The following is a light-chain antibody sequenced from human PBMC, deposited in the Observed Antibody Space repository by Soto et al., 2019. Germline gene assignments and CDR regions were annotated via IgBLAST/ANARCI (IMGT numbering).Light chain of an antibody. CDR2: EVS. CDR1: SSDVGGYNY. CDR3: SSYTSSSTPGV. Sequence: QSALTQPASVSGSPGQSITISCTGTSSDVGGYNYVSWYQQHPGKAPKVMIYEVSNRPSGVSNRFSGSKSGNTASLTISGLQAEDEAYYYCSSYTSSSTPGVFGGGTKLTVL. J-gene: IGLJ3*02. V-gene: IGLV2-14*01.